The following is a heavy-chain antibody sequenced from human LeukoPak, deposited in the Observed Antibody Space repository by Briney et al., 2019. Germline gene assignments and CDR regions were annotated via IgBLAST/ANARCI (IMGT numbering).Heavy chain of an antibody. V-gene: IGHV3-30*18. Sequence: GGSLRHSCAASGFTFSYYAMHWVRQAPGKGLEWVAVISYDGSNKYFADSVKGRFTISRDNSKNTLYLQMNSLRAEGTAVYYCAKDITMIVVTGPDYWGQGTLVTVSS. CDR1: GFTFSYYA. CDR3: AKDITMIVVTGPDY. J-gene: IGHJ4*02. CDR2: ISYDGSNK. D-gene: IGHD3-22*01.